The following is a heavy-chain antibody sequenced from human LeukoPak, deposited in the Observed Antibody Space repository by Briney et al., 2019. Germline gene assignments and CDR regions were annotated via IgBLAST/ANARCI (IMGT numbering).Heavy chain of an antibody. J-gene: IGHJ4*02. CDR3: ARAGPGDSTYGGY. CDR2: IYHSGST. Sequence: SETLSLTCAVSGGSISSSNWWSWVRQPPGKGLEWIGEIYHSGSTNYNPSLKSRVTISVDKSKNQFSLKLSSVTAADTAVYYCARAGPGDSTYGGYWGQGTLVTVSS. D-gene: IGHD4-23*01. CDR1: GGSISSSNW. V-gene: IGHV4-4*02.